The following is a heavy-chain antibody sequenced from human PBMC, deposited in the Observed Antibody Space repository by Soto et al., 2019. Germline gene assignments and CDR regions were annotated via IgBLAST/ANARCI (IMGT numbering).Heavy chain of an antibody. J-gene: IGHJ3*02. CDR2: INHSGST. CDR3: ARGRRQLWFVVAFDI. CDR1: GGSFSGYY. V-gene: IGHV4-34*01. D-gene: IGHD5-18*01. Sequence: QVQLQQWGAGLLKPSETLSLTCAVYGGSFSGYYWSWIRQPPGKGLEWIGEINHSGSTNYNPSLKSRVIISVDTSKNQFSLKLSSVTAADTAVYYCARGRRQLWFVVAFDIWGQGTMVTVSS.